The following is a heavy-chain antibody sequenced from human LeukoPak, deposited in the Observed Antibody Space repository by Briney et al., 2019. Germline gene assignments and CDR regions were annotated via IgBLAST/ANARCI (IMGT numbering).Heavy chain of an antibody. V-gene: IGHV3-23*01. J-gene: IGHJ1*01. CDR3: AKDDAWGRYKD. CDR1: GFTFSSYA. D-gene: IGHD7-27*01. Sequence: GGSLRLSCAASGFTFSSYAMSWVRQAPGKGLEWVAGISGSGGSTYYTDSVKGRFTISRDNSKNTVSLQMNTLRGEDTAVYYCAKDDAWGRYKDWGQGILVTVSS. CDR2: ISGSGGST.